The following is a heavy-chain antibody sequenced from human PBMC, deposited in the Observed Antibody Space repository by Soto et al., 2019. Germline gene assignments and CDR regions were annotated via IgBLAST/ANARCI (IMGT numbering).Heavy chain of an antibody. CDR1: GFTFSSYE. J-gene: IGHJ6*02. CDR3: ARQIYYYGSGTAYYYYYYRMDV. V-gene: IGHV3-48*03. D-gene: IGHD3-10*01. CDR2: ISSSGSTI. Sequence: PGGSLRLSCAASGFTFSSYETNWVRQAPGKGLEWVSYISSSGSTIYYADSVKGRFTISRDNAKNSLYLQMNSLRAEDTAVYYCARQIYYYGSGTAYYYYYYRMDVWGQGTTVTVSS.